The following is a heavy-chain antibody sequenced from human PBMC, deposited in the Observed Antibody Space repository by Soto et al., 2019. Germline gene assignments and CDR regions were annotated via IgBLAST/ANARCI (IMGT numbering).Heavy chain of an antibody. CDR1: GYSFTSYW. Sequence: GESLKISCKGSGYSFTSYWIGWVRQMPGKGLEWMGIIYPGDSDTRYSPSFQGQVTISADKSISTAYLQWSSLKASDTAVYYCARSNDSSGYYSPPYDAFDIWGQGTMVTVSS. V-gene: IGHV5-51*01. D-gene: IGHD3-22*01. J-gene: IGHJ3*02. CDR3: ARSNDSSGYYSPPYDAFDI. CDR2: IYPGDSDT.